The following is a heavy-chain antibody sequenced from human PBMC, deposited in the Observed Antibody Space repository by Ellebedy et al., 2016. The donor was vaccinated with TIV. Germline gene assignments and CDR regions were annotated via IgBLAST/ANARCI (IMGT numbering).Heavy chain of an antibody. CDR2: VFNDGTTT. V-gene: IGHV3-74*01. Sequence: GESLKISXAASGFTFSNNWMHWVRQVPGKGLEWVSCVFNDGTTTIYADSVKGRFTISRDNAKNTLYLQMNSLRAEDTAVYYCARDWERENYYYGMDVWGQGTTVTVSS. CDR1: GFTFSNNW. CDR3: ARDWERENYYYGMDV. J-gene: IGHJ6*02. D-gene: IGHD3-16*01.